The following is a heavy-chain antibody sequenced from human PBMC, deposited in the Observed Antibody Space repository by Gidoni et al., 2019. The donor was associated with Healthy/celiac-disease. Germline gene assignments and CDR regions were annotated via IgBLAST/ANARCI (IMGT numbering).Heavy chain of an antibody. D-gene: IGHD3-3*01. Sequence: EVQLVESGGGLVQPGGSLRLSCAASGFTFSSYDMHWVRQATGKGLEWVSAIGTAGDTYYPGSVKGRFTISRENAKNSLYLQMNSLRAGDTAVYYCARGYDFWSGYPHGMDVWGQGTTVTVSS. V-gene: IGHV3-13*01. CDR1: GFTFSSYD. CDR3: ARGYDFWSGYPHGMDV. CDR2: IGTAGDT. J-gene: IGHJ6*02.